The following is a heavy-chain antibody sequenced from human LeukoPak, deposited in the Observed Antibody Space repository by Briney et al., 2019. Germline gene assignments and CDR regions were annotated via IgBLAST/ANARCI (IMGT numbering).Heavy chain of an antibody. CDR3: ARRGESTSYGDYRFDY. V-gene: IGHV3-23*01. D-gene: IGHD4-17*01. J-gene: IGHJ4*02. CDR2: ISGSSGLT. CDR1: GFTFSNYA. Sequence: GGFLRLPCAASGFTFSNYAMSWVRQAPGRGLEWVSAISGSSGLTYYADSVKGRFTISRDNSKNTLFLQMNSLRAEDTAVYYCARRGESTSYGDYRFDYWGQGTLVTVSS.